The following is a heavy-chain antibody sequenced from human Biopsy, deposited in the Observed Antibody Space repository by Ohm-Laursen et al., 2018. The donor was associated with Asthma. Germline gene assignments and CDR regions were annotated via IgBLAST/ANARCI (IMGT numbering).Heavy chain of an antibody. D-gene: IGHD6-19*01. CDR1: GFAVSRDY. CDR3: ARGDSSGWSHYYFDY. V-gene: IGHV3-53*01. Sequence: SLRLSCSASGFAVSRDYMFWVRQAPGKGLEWVSVIYSGGTSHTADSVRGRFTISRDYSKNTLYLRMHSLRVEDTAVYYCARGDSSGWSHYYFDYWGQGTLVTVSS. CDR2: IYSGGTS. J-gene: IGHJ4*02.